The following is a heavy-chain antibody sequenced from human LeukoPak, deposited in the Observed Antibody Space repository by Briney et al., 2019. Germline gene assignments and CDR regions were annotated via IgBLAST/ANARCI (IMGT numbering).Heavy chain of an antibody. D-gene: IGHD5-18*01. J-gene: IGHJ6*02. Sequence: GGSLRLSCAASGFTFSSYGMHWVRQAPGKGLEWVAVISYDGSNKYYADSVKGRFTISRDNSKNTLYLRMNSLRAEDTAVYYCAKTTAMAPLDYYYGMDVWGQGTTVTVSS. CDR2: ISYDGSNK. CDR3: AKTTAMAPLDYYYGMDV. CDR1: GFTFSSYG. V-gene: IGHV3-30*18.